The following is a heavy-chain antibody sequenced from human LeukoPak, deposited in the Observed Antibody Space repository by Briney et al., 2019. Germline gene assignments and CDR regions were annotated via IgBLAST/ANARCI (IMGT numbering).Heavy chain of an antibody. Sequence: ASVKVSCKASGYTFTNYAMNWVRQAPGQGLEWMGWINTNTGNPTYAQGFTGRFVFSLDTSVTTAYLQISSLKAEDTAVNYCAREEYYDSSAPTNFDYWGQGTLVTVSS. J-gene: IGHJ4*02. CDR1: GYTFTNYA. CDR2: INTNTGNP. D-gene: IGHD3-22*01. CDR3: AREEYYDSSAPTNFDY. V-gene: IGHV7-4-1*02.